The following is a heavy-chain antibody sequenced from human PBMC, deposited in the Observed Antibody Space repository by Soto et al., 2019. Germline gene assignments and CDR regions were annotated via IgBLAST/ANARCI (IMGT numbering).Heavy chain of an antibody. J-gene: IGHJ5*02. V-gene: IGHV4-59*01. CDR1: GASIYNYY. CDR3: ARVVGDQLLSSWFDP. Sequence: SETLSLTCTVSGASIYNYYWSWIRQPPGKGLEWIGYFYYSGTPNYNPSLKSRVTMSVDTSKNQFSLKLTSVTAADTAFYYCARVVGDQLLSSWFDPWGQGTLVTVSS. CDR2: FYYSGTP. D-gene: IGHD3-10*01.